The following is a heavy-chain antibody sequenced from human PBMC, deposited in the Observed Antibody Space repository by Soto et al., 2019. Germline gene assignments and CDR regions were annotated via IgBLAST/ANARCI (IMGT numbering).Heavy chain of an antibody. V-gene: IGHV1-18*04. CDR3: TRDLFSSSTSTVTTDAF. CDR2: ISPETGKT. J-gene: IGHJ4*02. Sequence: VELVQSGAEVKKPGASVRVSCKASGYTFSSFGLSWVRQAPGQGPEWMGWISPETGKTEYSHKFQGRVTMTTDTSTRTLFLDLGSLTSDDTAVYYCTRDLFSSSTSTVTTDAFWGQGTLVTVSS. D-gene: IGHD4-17*01. CDR1: GYTFSSFG.